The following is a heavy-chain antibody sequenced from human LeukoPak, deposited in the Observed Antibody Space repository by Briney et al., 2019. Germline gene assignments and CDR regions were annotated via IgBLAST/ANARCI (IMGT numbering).Heavy chain of an antibody. J-gene: IGHJ4*02. V-gene: IGHV4-39*02. CDR1: GFTFSSYAMH. D-gene: IGHD5-24*01. Sequence: GSLRLSCAASGFTFSSYAMHWVRQPPGKGLEWIGSIYYSGSTYYNPSLKSRVTISVDTSKNQFSLKLSSVTAADTAVYYCAREKDGYNTGDFDYWGRGTLVTVSS. CDR3: AREKDGYNTGDFDY. CDR2: IYYSGST.